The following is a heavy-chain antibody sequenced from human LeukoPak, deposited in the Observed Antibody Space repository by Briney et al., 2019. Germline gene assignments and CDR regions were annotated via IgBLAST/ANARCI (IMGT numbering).Heavy chain of an antibody. CDR2: ISYDGSNK. V-gene: IGHV3-30*18. J-gene: IGHJ4*02. CDR3: AKGYSGYDWSLVDY. D-gene: IGHD5-12*01. Sequence: GGSLRLSCAASGFTSSSYGMHWVRQAPGKGLEWVAVISYDGSNKYYADSVKGRFTISRDNSKNTLYLQMNSLRAEDTAVYYCAKGYSGYDWSLVDYWGQGTLVTVSS. CDR1: GFTSSSYG.